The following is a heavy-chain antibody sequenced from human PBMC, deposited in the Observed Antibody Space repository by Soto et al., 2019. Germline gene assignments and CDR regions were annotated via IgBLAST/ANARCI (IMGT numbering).Heavy chain of an antibody. D-gene: IGHD2-2*01. CDR1: GFTFSSYA. Sequence: GGSLRLSCAASGFTFSSYAITWVRQAPGKGLEWVSAISGSGGSTYYADSVKGRFTISRDNSKNTLYLQMNSLRAEDTAVYYCAKDRLCSSTTCYGVGWFDPWGQGTLVTVSS. CDR3: AKDRLCSSTTCYGVGWFDP. J-gene: IGHJ5*02. V-gene: IGHV3-23*01. CDR2: ISGSGGST.